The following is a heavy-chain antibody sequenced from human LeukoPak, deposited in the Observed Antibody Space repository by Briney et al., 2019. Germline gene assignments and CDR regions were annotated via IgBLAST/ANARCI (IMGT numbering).Heavy chain of an antibody. J-gene: IGHJ4*02. Sequence: PGGSLRLSCAASGFSFSLYGMHWVRQAPGKGLEWVAVISNEGDSEYYSDSVKGRFTISRDNAKDTLYLQMDSLRRDDTAVYFCAKDGRGRTFFGDIEYWGQGTLVAVSS. CDR1: GFSFSLYG. CDR2: ISNEGDSE. CDR3: AKDGRGRTFFGDIEY. D-gene: IGHD3-10*01. V-gene: IGHV3-30*18.